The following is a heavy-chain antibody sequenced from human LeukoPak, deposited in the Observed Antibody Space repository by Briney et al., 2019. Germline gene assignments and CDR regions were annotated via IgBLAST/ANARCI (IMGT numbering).Heavy chain of an antibody. D-gene: IGHD6-19*01. CDR1: GFTFSSYS. V-gene: IGHV3-21*01. CDR2: ISSSSSEI. Sequence: PGGSLRLPCAAFGFTFSSYSMTWVRQAPGKGLEWVSSISSSSSEIFYADSVKGRFTISRDNAKNSLYLQMNSLRAEDTAVYYCARVVSGRIDYYFYYMDVWGNGTAVTVSS. J-gene: IGHJ6*03. CDR3: ARVVSGRIDYYFYYMDV.